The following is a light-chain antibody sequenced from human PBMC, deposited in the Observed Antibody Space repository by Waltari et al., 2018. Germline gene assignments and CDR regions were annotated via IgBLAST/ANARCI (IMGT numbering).Light chain of an antibody. CDR2: GAS. CDR1: QSVSSN. Sequence: EIVMKQSPATLSVSPGERATLSCRASQSVSSNLAWYQQRPGQAPSLLIHGASTRATGIPARFSGSGSGTEFTLTISSLQSEDFAVYHCQQYNEWPRTFGQGTKVEIK. J-gene: IGKJ1*01. V-gene: IGKV3-15*01. CDR3: QQYNEWPRT.